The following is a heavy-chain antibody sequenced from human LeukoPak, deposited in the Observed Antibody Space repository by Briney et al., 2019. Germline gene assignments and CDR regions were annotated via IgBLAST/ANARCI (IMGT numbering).Heavy chain of an antibody. V-gene: IGHV3-23*01. CDR3: AKDWDDYGDYLPLDY. Sequence: GGSLRLSCAASGFTFGIYAMSWVRQAPGKGLEWVSAIRGGGGSTYYADSVKGRFTISRDNSKNTLYLQMNSLRAEDTAVYYCAKDWDDYGDYLPLDYWGQGTLVTVSS. CDR2: IRGGGGST. J-gene: IGHJ4*02. CDR1: GFTFGIYA. D-gene: IGHD4-17*01.